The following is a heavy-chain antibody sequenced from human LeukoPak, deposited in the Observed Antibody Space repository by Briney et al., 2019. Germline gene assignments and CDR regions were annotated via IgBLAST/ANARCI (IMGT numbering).Heavy chain of an antibody. J-gene: IGHJ4*02. CDR1: GFSFSSYW. CDR3: ARDQWWQFIAVAITSYFDC. Sequence: GGSLRLSCAASGFSFSSYWMSWVRQAPGRGLEWVANIKPDGTEKHYADSVKGRITISRDNAKNSLYLQMNSLRAEDTAVYYCARDQWWQFIAVAITSYFDCWGQGTLVTVSS. CDR2: IKPDGTEK. V-gene: IGHV3-7*01. D-gene: IGHD6-19*01.